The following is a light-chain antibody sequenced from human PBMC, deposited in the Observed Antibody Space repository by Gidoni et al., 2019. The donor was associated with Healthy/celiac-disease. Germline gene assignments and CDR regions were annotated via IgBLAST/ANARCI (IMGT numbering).Light chain of an antibody. CDR3: QQDDNVPRT. J-gene: IGKJ4*01. Sequence: DIQMTQSPSSLSASVGDRVTITCQASQDISNYLNWYQQKAGKAPKLLIYDESNLETGVPSRFSGSGSGTDFTFTISSLQPEDIATYYWQQDDNVPRTFGGGTKVEIK. CDR1: QDISNY. V-gene: IGKV1-33*01. CDR2: DES.